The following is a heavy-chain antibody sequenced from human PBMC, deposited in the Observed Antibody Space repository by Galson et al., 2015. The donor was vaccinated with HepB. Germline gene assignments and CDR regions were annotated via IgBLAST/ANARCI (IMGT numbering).Heavy chain of an antibody. Sequence: SLRLSCAASGFTFSSFAMHWVRQAPGKGLEYVSAISSNGGSTYYANSVKGRFTISRDNSKNTLYLQMGSLRAEDMAVYYCARDLGYCSSTSCYTGYYYYYMDVLGKGTTVTISS. D-gene: IGHD2-2*02. CDR1: GFTFSSFA. J-gene: IGHJ6*03. V-gene: IGHV3-64*01. CDR3: ARDLGYCSSTSCYTGYYYYYMDV. CDR2: ISSNGGST.